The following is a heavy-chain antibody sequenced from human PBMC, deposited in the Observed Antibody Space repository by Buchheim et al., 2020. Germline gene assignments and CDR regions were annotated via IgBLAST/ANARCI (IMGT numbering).Heavy chain of an antibody. CDR1: GFTFSSYG. V-gene: IGHV3-30*18. CDR3: AKSGYGMDV. Sequence: QVQLVESGGGVVQPGRSLRLSCAASGFTFSSYGMHWVRQAPGKGLEWVAVISYDGSNKNYADYVKGRFSICRDNSKNTLYLQMNSLRAENTAVYYCAKSGYGMDVWGQGTT. D-gene: IGHD3-10*01. J-gene: IGHJ6*02. CDR2: ISYDGSNK.